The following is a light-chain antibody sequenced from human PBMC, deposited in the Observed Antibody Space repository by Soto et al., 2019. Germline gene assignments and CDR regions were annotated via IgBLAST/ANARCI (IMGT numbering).Light chain of an antibody. CDR1: QSVSSY. J-gene: IGKJ5*01. CDR2: DAS. V-gene: IGKV3-11*01. Sequence: EIVLTQSPATLSFSPLERATLXYRASQSVSSYLVWYQQKPGQAPGLLIYDASNRATGIPARFSGSGSGTDFTLTISSLEPEDFAVYYCQQRSYPITFGQGTRLEIK. CDR3: QQRSYPIT.